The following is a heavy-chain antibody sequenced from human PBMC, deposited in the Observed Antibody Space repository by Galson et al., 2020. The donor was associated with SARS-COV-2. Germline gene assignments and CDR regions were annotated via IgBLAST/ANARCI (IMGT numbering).Heavy chain of an antibody. CDR2: ISSSSSYI. D-gene: IGHD3-3*01. Sequence: NSGGSLRLSCAASGFTFSSYSMNWVRQAPGKGLEWVSSISSSSSYIHYADSVKGRFTISRDNAKNSLYLQMNSLRAEDTAVYYCARAARIYYDFWSGYSDDAFDIWGQGTMVTVSS. J-gene: IGHJ3*02. CDR3: ARAARIYYDFWSGYSDDAFDI. V-gene: IGHV3-21*01. CDR1: GFTFSSYS.